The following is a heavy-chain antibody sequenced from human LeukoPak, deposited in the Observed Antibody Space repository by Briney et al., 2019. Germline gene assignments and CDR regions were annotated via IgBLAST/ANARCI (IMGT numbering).Heavy chain of an antibody. CDR3: ARIDYGDYGDY. V-gene: IGHV3-48*01. J-gene: IGHJ4*02. CDR2: ISSSSSTI. D-gene: IGHD4-17*01. Sequence: PGGSLRLSCAASGFTFSSYSMNWVRQAPGKGLEWVSYISSSSSTIYYADSVKGRFTISRDNAKNSLYLQMNSLRAEDTAVYYCARIDYGDYGDYWGQGTLVTVSS. CDR1: GFTFSSYS.